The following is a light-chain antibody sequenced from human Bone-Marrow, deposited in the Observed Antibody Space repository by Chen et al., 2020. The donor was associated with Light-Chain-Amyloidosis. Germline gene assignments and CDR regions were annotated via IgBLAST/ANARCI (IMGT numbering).Light chain of an antibody. Sequence: QSALTQPASVSGSPGQSITISCTGTSSDVGVDNHVSWYQQHPDKDPKLMIYEVTNRPSCVPDRFSGSKSDNSASLTISRLQTEDEADYFCSSYTITNTLVFGSGTRVTVL. CDR2: EVT. V-gene: IGLV2-14*01. CDR3: SSYTITNTLV. CDR1: SSDVGVDNH. J-gene: IGLJ1*01.